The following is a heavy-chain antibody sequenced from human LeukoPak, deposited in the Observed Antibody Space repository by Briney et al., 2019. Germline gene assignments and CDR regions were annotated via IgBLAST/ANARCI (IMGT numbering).Heavy chain of an antibody. J-gene: IGHJ4*02. Sequence: QPGGSLRLSCAASGFAFSSNWMHWVRQTLGKGLVWVSRINSGGSGTSYAASVEGRFTISRDNVKNTLYLQMDSLRAEDTAVYYCATSLGPLTEYWGQGTLVTVSS. V-gene: IGHV3-74*01. D-gene: IGHD7-27*01. CDR2: INSGGSGT. CDR3: ATSLGPLTEY. CDR1: GFAFSSNW.